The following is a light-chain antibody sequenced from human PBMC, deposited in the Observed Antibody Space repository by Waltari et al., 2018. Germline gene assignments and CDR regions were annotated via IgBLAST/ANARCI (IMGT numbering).Light chain of an antibody. CDR1: RSDIGAYNY. CDR3: SSFTRNKIVI. CDR2: EVG. V-gene: IGLV2-14*01. J-gene: IGLJ2*01. Sequence: QSALTQPASVSGPPGQSITIACTGRRSDIGAYNYVPWHQQYPDKAPKRIFYEVGVRPSGISTRFSGSKSGNTASLTISGLQAADEAHYYCSSFTRNKIVIFGGGTRLTVL.